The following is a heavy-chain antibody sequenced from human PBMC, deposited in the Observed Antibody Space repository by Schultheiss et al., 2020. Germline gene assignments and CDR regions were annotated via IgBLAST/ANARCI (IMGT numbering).Heavy chain of an antibody. J-gene: IGHJ3*02. CDR2: TFSSGSA. V-gene: IGHV4-59*01. D-gene: IGHD4-23*01. CDR1: VVSISRNY. CDR3: ARSEGAWELVDAFDI. Sequence: SQTLSLTCTVSVVSISRNYWSWIRQPPGKGLEWIGYTFSSGSATDNPSLKSRVAISVDMSKNQFSLKLSSVTAADTAVYYCARSEGAWELVDAFDIWGQGKMGTVSS.